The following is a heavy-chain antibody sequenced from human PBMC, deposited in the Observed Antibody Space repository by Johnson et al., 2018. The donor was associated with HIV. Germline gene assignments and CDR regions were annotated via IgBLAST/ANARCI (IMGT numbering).Heavy chain of an antibody. V-gene: IGHV3-11*01. CDR1: GFTFSDYY. CDR3: GSPSLPWGIDAFDI. Sequence: QVQLVESGGGLVKPGGSLRLSCAASGFTFSDYYMSWIRQAPGKGLEWVSYISSSGSTIYYADSVKGRFTISRDNSKNTLYLQMNSLRAEDTAVYYCGSPSLPWGIDAFDIWGQGAMVTVSS. J-gene: IGHJ3*02. D-gene: IGHD3-16*01. CDR2: ISSSGSTI.